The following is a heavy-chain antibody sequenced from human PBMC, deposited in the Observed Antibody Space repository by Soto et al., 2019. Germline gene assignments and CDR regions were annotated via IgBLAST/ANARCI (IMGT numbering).Heavy chain of an antibody. CDR1: GFTFSSYA. J-gene: IGHJ4*02. CDR2: ISGSGGTA. D-gene: IGHD1-1*01. Sequence: EVQLLESGGGSVQPGGSLSLSCAASGFTFSSYAMHWVRRPPGKGLEWVSSISGSGGTAYYEDSVKGRFSISRDSLVNTLYLQMNSLRAEDTAVYYCAKGRGQNWNFDYWGQGTLVTVSP. CDR3: AKGRGQNWNFDY. V-gene: IGHV3-23*01.